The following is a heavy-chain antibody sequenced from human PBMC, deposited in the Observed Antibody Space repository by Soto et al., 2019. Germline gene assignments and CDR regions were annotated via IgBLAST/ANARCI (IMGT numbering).Heavy chain of an antibody. J-gene: IGHJ5*02. CDR3: ARDGGYCSSTSCSNWFDP. V-gene: IGHV3-33*01. CDR2: IWYDGSNK. CDR1: GFTFSSYG. Sequence: QVQLVESGGGVVQPGRSLRLSCAASGFTFSSYGMHWVRQAPGKGLEWVAVIWYDGSNKYYADSVKGRFTISRDNSKNTLYLQMNSLRAEDTAVYYCARDGGYCSSTSCSNWFDPWGQGTLVTVSS. D-gene: IGHD2-2*01.